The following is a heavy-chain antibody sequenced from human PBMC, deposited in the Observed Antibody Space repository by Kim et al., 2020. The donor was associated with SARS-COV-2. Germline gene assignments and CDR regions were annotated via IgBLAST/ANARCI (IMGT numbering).Heavy chain of an antibody. Sequence: GGSLRLSCAASGFTFSSYAMSWVRQAPGKGLEWVSAISGSGGSTYYADSVKGRFTISRDNSKNTLYLQMNSLRAEDTAVYYCAKDGGGYCSSISFYYYYSMDVWGKGTTVTVSS. V-gene: IGHV3-23*01. CDR1: GFTFSSYA. CDR2: ISGSGGST. D-gene: IGHD2-2*01. CDR3: AKDGGGYCSSISFYYYYSMDV. J-gene: IGHJ6*03.